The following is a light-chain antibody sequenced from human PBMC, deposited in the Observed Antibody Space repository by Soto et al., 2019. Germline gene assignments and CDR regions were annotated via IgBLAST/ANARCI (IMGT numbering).Light chain of an antibody. J-gene: IGKJ4*01. CDR1: QSVLHTSYNKNY. CDR2: WAS. CDR3: QQSYSSPLT. V-gene: IGKV4-1*01. Sequence: DIVMTQSPDSLAVSLGERATINCKSSQSVLHTSYNKNYLAWYQQKLGHPPKVVIYWASTRESGVPDRFSGSGSRTDCTLTISVLQAEDVAVYYCQQSYSSPLTFGGGTKVEIK.